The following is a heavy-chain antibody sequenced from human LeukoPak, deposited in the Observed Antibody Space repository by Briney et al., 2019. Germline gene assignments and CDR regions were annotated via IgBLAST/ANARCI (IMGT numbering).Heavy chain of an antibody. CDR2: IYTSGST. CDR1: GGSITSGSYF. J-gene: IGHJ3*02. V-gene: IGHV4-61*02. CDR3: ARDERDSSPGAFDI. Sequence: PSQTLSLTCTVSGGSITSGSYFWGWIRQPAGKGLEWIGRIYTSGSTNYNPSLKSRVTILVDTSKNQFSLKLSSVTAADTAVYYCARDERDSSPGAFDIWGQGTMVTVSS. D-gene: IGHD2/OR15-2a*01.